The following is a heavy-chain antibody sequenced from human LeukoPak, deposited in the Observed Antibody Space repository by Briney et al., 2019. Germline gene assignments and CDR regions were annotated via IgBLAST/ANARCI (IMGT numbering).Heavy chain of an antibody. Sequence: SVKVSCKASGGTFSSYAISWVRQAPGQGLEWMGGIIPIFGTANYAQKFQGRVTITADESTSTAYMELSSLRSEDTAVYYCARVGLVRGVPHLPRFDPWGQGTLVTVSS. CDR3: ARVGLVRGVPHLPRFDP. V-gene: IGHV1-69*13. CDR2: IIPIFGTA. CDR1: GGTFSSYA. J-gene: IGHJ5*02. D-gene: IGHD3-10*01.